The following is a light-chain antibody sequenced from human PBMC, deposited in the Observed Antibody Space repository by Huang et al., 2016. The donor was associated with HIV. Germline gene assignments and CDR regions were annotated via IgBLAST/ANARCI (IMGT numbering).Light chain of an antibody. Sequence: IRITQSPSSLSASTGDRVTIACRASQDSSNFLAWFQQKPGRAPELLMYAASTLQPGVPSRFSGNGSATDFTLTIACLQSEDFATYYCQQYDSYPWTFGQGTQVEV. CDR2: AAS. V-gene: IGKV1-8*01. J-gene: IGKJ1*01. CDR1: QDSSNF. CDR3: QQYDSYPWT.